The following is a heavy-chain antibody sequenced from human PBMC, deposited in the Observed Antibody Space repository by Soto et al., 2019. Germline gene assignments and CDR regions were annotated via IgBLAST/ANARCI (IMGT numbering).Heavy chain of an antibody. D-gene: IGHD2-2*01. CDR1: GFTFSSYA. V-gene: IGHV3-30-3*01. Sequence: PGGFLRLSCAAPGFTFSSYAMHWVRQAPGKGLEWVAVISYDGSNKYYADSVKGRFTISRDNSKNTLYLQMNSLRAEDTAVYYCARDGAIVLVPAAMGGYYYGMDVWGQGTTVTVSS. J-gene: IGHJ6*02. CDR3: ARDGAIVLVPAAMGGYYYGMDV. CDR2: ISYDGSNK.